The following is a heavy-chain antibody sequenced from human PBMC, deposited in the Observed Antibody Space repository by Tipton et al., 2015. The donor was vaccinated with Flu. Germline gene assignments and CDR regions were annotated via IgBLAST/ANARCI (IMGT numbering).Heavy chain of an antibody. CDR2: ISSSGSTI. J-gene: IGHJ6*02. D-gene: IGHD3-3*01. Sequence: SLRLSCAAFGFTFSDYYMSWIRQAPGKGLEWVSHISSSGSTINYADSVKGRFTISRDNAKSSLYPQMNSLRAEDTAVYYCARDHPPTITVLGEITDYFGMAVWGQGTTVTVSS. CDR3: ARDHPPTITVLGEITDYFGMAV. V-gene: IGHV3-11*01. CDR1: GFTFSDYY.